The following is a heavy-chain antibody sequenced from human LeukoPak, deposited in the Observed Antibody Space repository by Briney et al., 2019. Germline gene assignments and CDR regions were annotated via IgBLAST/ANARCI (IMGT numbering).Heavy chain of an antibody. CDR1: GFTVSSNY. V-gene: IGHV3-66*01. J-gene: IGHJ4*02. D-gene: IGHD1-7*01. CDR3: ARSSRELGGYAPWELMPPFDY. Sequence: GGSLRLSCAVSGFTVSSNYMSWVRQAPGKGLEWVSVIYTGGSTYYADSVKGRFTISRDNSKNTVYLHMNSLRAEDTAVYYCARSSRELGGYAPWELMPPFDYWGQGTLVTVSS. CDR2: IYTGGST.